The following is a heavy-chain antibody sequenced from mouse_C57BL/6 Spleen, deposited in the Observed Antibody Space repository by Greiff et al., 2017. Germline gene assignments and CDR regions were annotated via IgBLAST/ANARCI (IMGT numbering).Heavy chain of an antibody. CDR1: GFTFSSYA. J-gene: IGHJ3*01. CDR2: ISDGGSYT. Sequence: EVKLMESGGGLVKPGGSLKLSCAASGFTFSSYAMSLVRQTPEKRLEWVATISDGGSYTYYPYNVKGRFTISRDNAKNNLYLQRRHLKSEDTAMYDCAIGDGSSPWYAYWGQGTLVTVSA. V-gene: IGHV5-4*03. D-gene: IGHD1-1*01. CDR3: AIGDGSSPWYAY.